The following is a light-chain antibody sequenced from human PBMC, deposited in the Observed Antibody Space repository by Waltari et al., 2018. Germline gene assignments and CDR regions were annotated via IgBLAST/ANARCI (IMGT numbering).Light chain of an antibody. Sequence: QSVLTQPPSVSAAPGQKVTISCSGTSSNIGNNSVSWYQQLPGTAPKLLIYDNNKRPSGIPDRFSGSKSGTSATLGITGLQTGDEADYYCGTWDSSLSAEAVFGGGTQLTVL. CDR1: SSNIGNNS. J-gene: IGLJ7*01. V-gene: IGLV1-51*01. CDR3: GTWDSSLSAEAV. CDR2: DNN.